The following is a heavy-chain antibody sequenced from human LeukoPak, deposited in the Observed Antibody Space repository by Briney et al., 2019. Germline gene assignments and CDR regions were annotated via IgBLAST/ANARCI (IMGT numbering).Heavy chain of an antibody. D-gene: IGHD2-21*02. Sequence: GRSLRLSCAASGFTFSSYGMHWVRQAPGKGLVWVSRINADGSSLMYADFVEGRFTISRDNAKNTVYLQMNSLRAEDTAVYYCTRVGSNCGGDCYSDYWGQGTLVTVSS. V-gene: IGHV3-74*03. J-gene: IGHJ4*02. CDR2: INADGSSL. CDR3: TRVGSNCGGDCYSDY. CDR1: GFTFSSYG.